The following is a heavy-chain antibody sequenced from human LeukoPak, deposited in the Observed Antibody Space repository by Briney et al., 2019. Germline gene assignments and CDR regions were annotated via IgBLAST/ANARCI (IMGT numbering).Heavy chain of an antibody. CDR2: IKQDGSEK. CDR1: GFTFSSYW. D-gene: IGHD4-17*01. J-gene: IGHJ4*02. Sequence: GGSLRLSCAASGFTFSSYWMSWVRQAPGKGLEWVANIKQDGSEKYYVDSVKGRFTISRDNAKSSLYLQMNSLRAEDTAVYYCATDATVTTFDYWGQGTLVTVSS. V-gene: IGHV3-7*01. CDR3: ATDATVTTFDY.